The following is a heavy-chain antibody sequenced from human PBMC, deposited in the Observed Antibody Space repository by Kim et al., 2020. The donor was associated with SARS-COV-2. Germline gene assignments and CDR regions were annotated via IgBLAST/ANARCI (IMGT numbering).Heavy chain of an antibody. D-gene: IGHD6-13*01. J-gene: IGHJ3*02. Sequence: GGSLRLSCAASGFTFSSYAMSWVRQAPGKGLEWVSAISGSGGSTYYADSVKGRFTISRDNSKNTLYLQMNSLRAEDTAVYYCATIGYSSSWHQGRAFDIWGQGTMVTVSS. CDR3: ATIGYSSSWHQGRAFDI. V-gene: IGHV3-23*01. CDR2: ISGSGGST. CDR1: GFTFSSYA.